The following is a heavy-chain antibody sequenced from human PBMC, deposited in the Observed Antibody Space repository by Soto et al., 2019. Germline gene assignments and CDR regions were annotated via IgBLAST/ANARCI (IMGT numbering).Heavy chain of an antibody. J-gene: IGHJ6*02. Sequence: GGSLRLSCAASGFTFSSYGMHWVRQAPGKGLVWVAVMNYDGSNKNYADSVKGRFTISRDNSKNTLYLQMNSLRAEDTAVYYWQRQTAKYAAVSYYYCYYYGIDYWGQGTPVTVSS. CDR3: QRQTAKYAAVSYYYCYYYGIDY. D-gene: IGHD3-10*01. CDR1: GFTFSSYG. V-gene: IGHV3-30*03. CDR2: MNYDGSNK.